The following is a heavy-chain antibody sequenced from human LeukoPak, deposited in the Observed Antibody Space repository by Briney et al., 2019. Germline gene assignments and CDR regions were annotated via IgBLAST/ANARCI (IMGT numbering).Heavy chain of an antibody. Sequence: PSETLSLTCAVSGGSISSYYWSGVRQPAGKGLEWIGRIYTSGSTNYNPSLKSRGTMSVDTSKNQFSLKLSSVTAADTAVYYCARHGYSNYVDYWGQGTLVTVSS. CDR3: ARHGYSNYVDY. D-gene: IGHD4-11*01. V-gene: IGHV4-4*07. J-gene: IGHJ4*02. CDR1: GGSISSYY. CDR2: IYTSGST.